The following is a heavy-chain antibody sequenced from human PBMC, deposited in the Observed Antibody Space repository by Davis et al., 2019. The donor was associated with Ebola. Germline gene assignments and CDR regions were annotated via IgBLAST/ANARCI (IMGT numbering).Heavy chain of an antibody. J-gene: IGHJ4*02. V-gene: IGHV3-23*01. Sequence: GGSLRLSCAASGFTFGLSAMTRARQAPGKGLEWVSGLIGVRGSPHYADSVKGRFTISRYISKNMLFLQMNSLRVEDTALYYCAKDRTSGDGYWEFDHWGQGTLVTVSS. CDR3: AKDRTSGDGYWEFDH. D-gene: IGHD5-24*01. CDR2: LIGVRGSP. CDR1: GFTFGLSA.